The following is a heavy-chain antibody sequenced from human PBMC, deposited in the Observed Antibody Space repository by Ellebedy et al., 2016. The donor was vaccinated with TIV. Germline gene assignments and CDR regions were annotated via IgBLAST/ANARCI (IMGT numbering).Heavy chain of an antibody. D-gene: IGHD3-9*01. Sequence: AASVKVSCKASGGTFSSYAVSWVRQAPGQGPEWMGRIIPILGIANYAQKFQGRVTITADKSTSTAYMELSSLRSEDTAVYYCASLKDILTGYTNDAFDIWGQGTMVTVSS. CDR3: ASLKDILTGYTNDAFDI. V-gene: IGHV1-69*04. J-gene: IGHJ3*02. CDR2: IIPILGIA. CDR1: GGTFSSYA.